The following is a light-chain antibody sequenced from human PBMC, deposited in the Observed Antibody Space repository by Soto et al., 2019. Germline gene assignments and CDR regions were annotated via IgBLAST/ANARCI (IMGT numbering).Light chain of an antibody. CDR1: QSFGSTK. CDR2: EAS. CDR3: QQYGRPPRAT. Sequence: EIVLAQSPGTLSLPPGERATLSCRAIQSFGSTKIAWYQVKPGQAPMLLIYEASSRATGIPDRFSGGGSGTDFTLSISKVEPEDFAVYYCQQYGRPPRATFGQGTRLEIK. V-gene: IGKV3-20*01. J-gene: IGKJ5*01.